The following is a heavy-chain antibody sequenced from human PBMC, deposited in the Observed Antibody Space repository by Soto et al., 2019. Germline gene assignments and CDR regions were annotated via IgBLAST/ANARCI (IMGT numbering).Heavy chain of an antibody. J-gene: IGHJ6*02. CDR2: IDWDDDK. CDR3: ARDYSGYDFGTESYYYGMDV. D-gene: IGHD5-12*01. V-gene: IGHV2-70*11. CDR1: GFSLSTSGMC. Sequence: SGPTLVNPTQTLTLTCTFSGFSLSTSGMCVSWIRQPPGKALEWLARIDWDDDKYYSTSLKTRLTISKDTSKNQVVLTMTNMDPVDTATYYCARDYSGYDFGTESYYYGMDVWGQGTTVTVSS.